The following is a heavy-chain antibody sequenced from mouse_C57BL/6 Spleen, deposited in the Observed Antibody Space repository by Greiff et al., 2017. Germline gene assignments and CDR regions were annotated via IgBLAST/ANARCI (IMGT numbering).Heavy chain of an antibody. CDR2: IYPRDGST. D-gene: IGHD1-1*01. CDR3: ASPTRDYYGSSTGYFDV. V-gene: IGHV1-78*01. CDR1: GYTFTDHT. J-gene: IGHJ1*03. Sequence: QVQLQQSDAELVKPGASVKISCKVSGYTFTDHTIHWMKQRPEQGLEWIGYIYPRDGSTKYNEKCTGKATLTADKSSSTAYMQLNSLTSEDSAVYFCASPTRDYYGSSTGYFDVWGTGTTGTVSS.